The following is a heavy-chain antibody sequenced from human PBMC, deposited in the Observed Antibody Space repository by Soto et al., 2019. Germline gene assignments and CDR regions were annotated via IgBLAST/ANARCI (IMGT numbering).Heavy chain of an antibody. CDR3: ARGRNGDYELGAVDY. CDR2: INHSGST. CDR1: GGSFSGYY. Sequence: SETLSLTCAVYGGSFSGYYWSWIRQPPGKGLEWIGEINHSGSTNYNPSLKSRVTISVDTSKNQFSLKLSSVTAADTAVYYCARGRNGDYELGAVDYWGQGTLVTVSS. V-gene: IGHV4-34*01. D-gene: IGHD4-17*01. J-gene: IGHJ4*02.